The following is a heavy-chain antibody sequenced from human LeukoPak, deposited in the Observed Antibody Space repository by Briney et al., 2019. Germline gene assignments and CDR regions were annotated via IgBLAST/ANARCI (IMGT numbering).Heavy chain of an antibody. CDR1: GFTFSSYA. Sequence: GRSLRLSCAASGFTFSSYAMHWVRQAPGKGLEWVAVISYDGSNKYYADSVKGRFTISRDNSKNTLYLQMNSVRAEDTAVYYCARDHRRSYGMDVWGKGTTVTVSS. V-gene: IGHV3-30*04. CDR3: ARDHRRSYGMDV. J-gene: IGHJ6*04. CDR2: ISYDGSNK.